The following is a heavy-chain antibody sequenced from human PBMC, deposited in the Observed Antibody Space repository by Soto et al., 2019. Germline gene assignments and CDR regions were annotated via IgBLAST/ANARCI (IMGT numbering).Heavy chain of an antibody. D-gene: IGHD3-10*01. CDR3: ARGRLTMVRGGLDY. CDR1: GGSISSGGYY. V-gene: IGHV4-31*03. CDR2: IYYSGST. Sequence: QVQLQESGPGLVKPSQTLSLTCTVSGGSISSGGYYWSWIRQHPGKGLEWIGYIYYSGSTYYNPSLKSRVTITGGTAKNPFSLKPNPVAAAGKAVYYCARGRLTMVRGGLDYWGQGTLVTVSS. J-gene: IGHJ4*02.